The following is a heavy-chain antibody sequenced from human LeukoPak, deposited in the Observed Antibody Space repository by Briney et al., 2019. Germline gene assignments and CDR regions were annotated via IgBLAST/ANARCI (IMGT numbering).Heavy chain of an antibody. CDR1: GGTFSSYA. Sequence: ASVKVSCKASGGTFSSYAISWARQAPGQGLEWMGGIIPIFGTANYAQKFQGRVTITADEFTSTAYMELSSLRSEDTAVYYCARIEADYDILTGGPYNWFDPWGQGTLVTVSS. V-gene: IGHV1-69*13. J-gene: IGHJ5*02. CDR2: IIPIFGTA. D-gene: IGHD3-9*01. CDR3: ARIEADYDILTGGPYNWFDP.